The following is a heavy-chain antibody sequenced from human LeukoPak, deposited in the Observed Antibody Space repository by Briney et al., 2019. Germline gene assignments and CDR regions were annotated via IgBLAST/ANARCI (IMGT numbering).Heavy chain of an antibody. CDR1: GFTFSNAG. CDR2: VKSKTDGGTT. D-gene: IGHD2-15*01. Sequence: GGSLRLSCAASGFTFSNAGMSWVRQAPGKGLEWVGRVKSKTDGGTTDYATPVKGRFTISRDDSKKTLYLQMNSLKTEDRAWYYCPTDRYVVVVAATFLGNDYWGKGPLVTVSS. CDR3: PTDRYVVVVAATFLGNDY. J-gene: IGHJ4*02. V-gene: IGHV3-15*01.